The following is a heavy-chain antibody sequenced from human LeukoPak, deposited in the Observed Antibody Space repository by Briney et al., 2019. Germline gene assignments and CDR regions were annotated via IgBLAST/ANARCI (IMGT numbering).Heavy chain of an antibody. CDR2: IYTSGST. D-gene: IGHD5-18*01. Sequence: SETLSLTCTVSGGSISSYYWSWIRQPAGKGLEWIGRIYTSGSTNYNPSLKSRVTISVDTSKNQFSLKLSSVTAADTAVYYCARGYSYGYWVDAFDIWGQGTMVTVSS. J-gene: IGHJ3*02. V-gene: IGHV4-4*07. CDR3: ARGYSYGYWVDAFDI. CDR1: GGSISSYY.